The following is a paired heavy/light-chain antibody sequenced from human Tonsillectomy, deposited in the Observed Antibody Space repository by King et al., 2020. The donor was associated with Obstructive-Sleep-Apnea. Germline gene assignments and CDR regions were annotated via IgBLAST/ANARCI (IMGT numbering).Heavy chain of an antibody. Sequence: QVQLQESGPGLVKPSQTLSLTCAVSGGSIGRGGYSWSWIRQPPGKGLEWIGYIYYSGSTYYTPSLKSRVTISVDTSKNQFSLNLSSVTAADTAVYYCARVPLIMVRGVLGAFDIWGQGTMVTVSS. CDR1: GGSIGRGGYS. J-gene: IGHJ3*02. V-gene: IGHV4-30-4*07. D-gene: IGHD3-10*01. CDR2: IYYSGST. CDR3: ARVPLIMVRGVLGAFDI.
Light chain of an antibody. CDR3: QVWDSSSDHPV. CDR1: NIGSKT. Sequence: SYVLTQPPSVSVAPGKTARITCGRDNIGSKTVHWYQQTPGQAPVLVIYYDSDRPSGIPERFSGSNSGNTATLTISRVEAGDEADYYCQVWDSSSDHPVFGGGTKLTVL. CDR2: YDS. V-gene: IGLV3-21*01. J-gene: IGLJ3*02.